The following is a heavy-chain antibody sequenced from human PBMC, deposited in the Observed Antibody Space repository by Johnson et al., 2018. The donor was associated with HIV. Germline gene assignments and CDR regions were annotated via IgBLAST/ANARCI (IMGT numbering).Heavy chain of an antibody. CDR2: IRSKTAGGTI. V-gene: IGHV3-15*01. Sequence: EVQLVESGGGLVKPGGSLTVSCAASGMAFSDLWMNWVRQAPGKGLEWVGRIRSKTAGGTIEYAAPVKGRFTISRDDSENTLYLQMNSLKSEDTAVYYCARDRGIGAAGDAFDIWGQGTMVTVSS. D-gene: IGHD6-13*01. J-gene: IGHJ3*02. CDR3: ARDRGIGAAGDAFDI. CDR1: GMAFSDLW.